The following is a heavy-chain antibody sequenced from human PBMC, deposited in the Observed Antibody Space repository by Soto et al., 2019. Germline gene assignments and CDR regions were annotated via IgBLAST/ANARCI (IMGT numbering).Heavy chain of an antibody. V-gene: IGHV3-23*01. D-gene: IGHD6-19*01. Sequence: EVQLLESGGGLVQPGGSLRLSCAASGFTFSAYGMNWVRQAPGKGLEWVSGIIGSGTNTYYADSVKGRFTVSRDNSKNTLYLQMDSLRAEDTAFYYCPKGKAVAGFWYFEVWAVAPWSLSPQ. CDR1: GFTFSAYG. CDR2: IIGSGTNT. CDR3: PKGKAVAGFWYFEV. J-gene: IGHJ2*01.